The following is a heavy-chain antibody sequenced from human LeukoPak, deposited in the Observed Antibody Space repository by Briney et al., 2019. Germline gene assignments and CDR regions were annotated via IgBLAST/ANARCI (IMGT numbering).Heavy chain of an antibody. D-gene: IGHD6-13*01. CDR1: GFTLSSYW. V-gene: IGHV3-48*04. CDR3: ARVGQQLGAAASDY. J-gene: IGHJ4*02. Sequence: GESMRLSCAASGFTLSSYWMHWVRQAPGKGLEWVSYISSSGSTIYFADSVKGRFTVSRDNAKNSLYPQMNSLRVEDTAVYYCARVGQQLGAAASDYWGQGTLVTVSS. CDR2: ISSSGSTI.